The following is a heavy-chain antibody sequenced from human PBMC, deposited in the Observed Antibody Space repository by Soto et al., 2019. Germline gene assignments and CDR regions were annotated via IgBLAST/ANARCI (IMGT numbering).Heavy chain of an antibody. CDR2: ISVKNGTT. J-gene: IGHJ3*02. V-gene: IGHV1-18*04. D-gene: IGHD3-9*01. Sequence: QVQLVQSGAEVKKPGASVKVSCKASGYTFTSYGISWVRQAPGQGLEWMGWISVKNGTTNYAQRFLGRATMTTDTSTTTLYMELRSLRADDTAVYYCARLWKGYDILTGYYPDGFDISGQGTMVTVSS. CDR1: GYTFTSYG. CDR3: ARLWKGYDILTGYYPDGFDI.